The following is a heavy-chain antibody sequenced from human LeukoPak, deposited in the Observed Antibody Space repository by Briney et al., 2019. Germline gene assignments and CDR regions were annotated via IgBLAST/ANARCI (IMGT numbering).Heavy chain of an antibody. CDR2: IYYSGST. CDR1: CDSISSYY. Sequence: SETLSLTCTVTCDSISSYYWSWIRQPPGKGLEWIGYIYYSGSTNYNPSLKSRVTISVDTSKNQFSLKLSSVTAADTAVYYCARHPYYYDSSGYPAFDYWGQGTLVTVSS. CDR3: ARHPYYYDSSGYPAFDY. J-gene: IGHJ4*02. D-gene: IGHD3-22*01. V-gene: IGHV4-59*08.